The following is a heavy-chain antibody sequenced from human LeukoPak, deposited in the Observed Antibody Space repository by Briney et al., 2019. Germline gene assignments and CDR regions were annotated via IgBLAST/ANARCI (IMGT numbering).Heavy chain of an antibody. Sequence: PSETLSLTCAVYGGSFSGYYWSWICQPPGKGLEWIGEINHSGSTNYNPSLKSRVTISVDTSKNQFSLELSSVTAADTAVYYCARERGLNYWFDPWGQGTLVTASS. D-gene: IGHD1-20*01. CDR3: ARERGLNYWFDP. V-gene: IGHV4-34*01. CDR1: GGSFSGYY. J-gene: IGHJ5*02. CDR2: INHSGST.